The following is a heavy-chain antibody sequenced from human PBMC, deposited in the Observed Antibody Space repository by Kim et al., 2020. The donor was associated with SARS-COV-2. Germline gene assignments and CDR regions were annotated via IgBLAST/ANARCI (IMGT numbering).Heavy chain of an antibody. J-gene: IGHJ4*02. CDR2: T. D-gene: IGHD1-1*01. V-gene: IGHV1-2*02. CDR3: ARVGYEGIADY. Sequence: TNYAQKFQGRVTMTRDTSISTAYMELSRLRSDDTAVYFCARVGYEGIADYWGQGTLVTVSS.